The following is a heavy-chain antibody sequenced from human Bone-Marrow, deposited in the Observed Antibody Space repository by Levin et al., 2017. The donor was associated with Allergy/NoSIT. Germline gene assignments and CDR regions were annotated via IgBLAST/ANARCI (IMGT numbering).Heavy chain of an antibody. CDR2: IGGNGRST. J-gene: IGHJ4*02. Sequence: GGSLRLSCAVSGFTLSSYAMSWVRQAPGKGLECVSTIGGNGRSTYYTDSVKGRFTISRDNSRSPLYLHMSSLSADDTAVYYCAIARRGSGGRSGASEGYYCDYWGQGTLVTVSS. V-gene: IGHV3-23*01. D-gene: IGHD3-10*01. CDR3: AIARRGSGGRSGASEGYYCDY. CDR1: GFTLSSYA.